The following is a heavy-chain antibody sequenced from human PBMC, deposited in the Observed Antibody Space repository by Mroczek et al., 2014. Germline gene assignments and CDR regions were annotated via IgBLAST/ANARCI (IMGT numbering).Heavy chain of an antibody. D-gene: IGHD2-2*01. Sequence: VQLQQWGEAWSSLGGSLRLSCAASGFTFSSYSMNWVRQAPGKGLEWVSSISSSSSYIYYADSVKGRFTISRDNAKNSLYLQMNSLRAEDTAVHYCARDGGPYCSSTSCPSLDYWGQGTLVTVSS. CDR2: ISSSSSYI. J-gene: IGHJ4*02. V-gene: IGHV3-21*01. CDR3: ARDGGPYCSSTSCPSLDY. CDR1: GFTFSSYS.